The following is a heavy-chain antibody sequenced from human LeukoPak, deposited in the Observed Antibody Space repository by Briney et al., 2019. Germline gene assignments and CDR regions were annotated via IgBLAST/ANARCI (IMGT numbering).Heavy chain of an antibody. CDR2: ISRSGTTI. Sequence: PGGSLRLSCAASGFTFSSYWMTWVRQAPGRGLEWVSFISRSGTTIYYADSVKGRFTISRDNAKNSLYLQVNSLRAEDTAVYYCARVLPHSDPLDYWGQGTLVTVSS. V-gene: IGHV3-48*03. CDR3: ARVLPHSDPLDY. CDR1: GFTFSSYW. D-gene: IGHD2-15*01. J-gene: IGHJ4*02.